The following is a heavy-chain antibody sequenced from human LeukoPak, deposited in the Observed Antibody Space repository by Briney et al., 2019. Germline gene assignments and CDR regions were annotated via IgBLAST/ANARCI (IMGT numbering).Heavy chain of an antibody. J-gene: IGHJ5*02. Sequence: SVKVSCKASGGTFSSYAISWVRQAPGQGLEWMGGIIPIFGTANYAQKFRGRVTITADESTSTAYMELSSLRSEDTAVYYCARAYCSSTSCVDGWFDPWGQGTLVTVSS. V-gene: IGHV1-69*13. CDR3: ARAYCSSTSCVDGWFDP. CDR1: GGTFSSYA. D-gene: IGHD2-2*01. CDR2: IIPIFGTA.